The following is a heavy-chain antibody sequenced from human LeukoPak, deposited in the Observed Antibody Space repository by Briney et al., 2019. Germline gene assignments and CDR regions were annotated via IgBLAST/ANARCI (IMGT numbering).Heavy chain of an antibody. D-gene: IGHD2-15*01. V-gene: IGHV4-59*01. CDR1: GGSISSYY. CDR2: IYYGGST. CDR3: ARAYCSGGSCFPVPYFDY. Sequence: PSETLSLTCTVSGGSISSYYWSWIRQPPGKGLEWIGYIYYGGSTNYNPSLKSRVTISVDTSKNQFSLKLSSVTAADTAVYYCARAYCSGGSCFPVPYFDYWGQGTLVTVSS. J-gene: IGHJ4*02.